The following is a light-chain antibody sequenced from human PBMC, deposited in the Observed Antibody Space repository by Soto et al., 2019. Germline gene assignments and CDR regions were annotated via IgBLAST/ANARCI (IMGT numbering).Light chain of an antibody. Sequence: DIVMTQSPDSLAVSLGERATIHCKSRQNVXXSSNNKNYSAWYQQTPGQAPRLLIYGASSRATGVPDRFSGSGSGTDFTLTISRLEPEDFAVYYCQQYNNWPPWTFGQGTKV. CDR2: GAS. CDR1: QNVXXSSNNKNY. V-gene: IGKV4-1*01. CDR3: QQYNNWPPWT. J-gene: IGKJ1*01.